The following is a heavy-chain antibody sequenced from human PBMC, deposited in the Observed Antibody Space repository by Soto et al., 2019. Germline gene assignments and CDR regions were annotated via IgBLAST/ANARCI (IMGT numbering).Heavy chain of an antibody. CDR2: IIPILGIA. J-gene: IGHJ4*02. CDR1: GGTFSSYT. CDR3: ARDVGYGDYNFDY. V-gene: IGHV1-69*08. Sequence: QVQLVQSGAEVKKPGSSVKVSCKASGGTFSSYTISWVRQAPGQGLEWMGRIIPILGIANYAQKFQGRVTITADKSTSTAYMELSSLRSEDTAVYYCARDVGYGDYNFDYWGQGTLVTVSS. D-gene: IGHD4-17*01.